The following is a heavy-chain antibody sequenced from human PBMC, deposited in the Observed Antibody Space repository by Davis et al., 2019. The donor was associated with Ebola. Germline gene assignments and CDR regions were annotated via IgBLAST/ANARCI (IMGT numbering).Heavy chain of an antibody. V-gene: IGHV3-23*01. CDR1: GFTLSSYG. J-gene: IGHJ6*02. CDR2: LSGAGYNA. D-gene: IGHD2-15*01. Sequence: GESLKISCEGSGFTLSSYGMSWVRQAPGKGLQWVSTLSGAGYNAYYADSVEGRFTISRDNSKNTLYLQMNSLGVDDTALYYCAKDQGRGPYGMDVWGQGTTVTVSS. CDR3: AKDQGRGPYGMDV.